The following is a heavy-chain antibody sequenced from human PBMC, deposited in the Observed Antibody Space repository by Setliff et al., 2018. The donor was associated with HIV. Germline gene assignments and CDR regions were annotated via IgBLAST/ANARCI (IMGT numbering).Heavy chain of an antibody. CDR1: DGSISTYY. D-gene: IGHD3-22*01. CDR2: IYYSGIT. Sequence: TSETLSLTCSVSDGSISTYYWSWIRQPPGKGLEWIGYIYYSGITNYSPSLKSRVTFLVDTSKNQFSLRLSSVTAADTAVYFCARGDYDSGGYFFDKWGQGALVTVSS. CDR3: ARGDYDSGGYFFDK. J-gene: IGHJ4*02. V-gene: IGHV4-59*01.